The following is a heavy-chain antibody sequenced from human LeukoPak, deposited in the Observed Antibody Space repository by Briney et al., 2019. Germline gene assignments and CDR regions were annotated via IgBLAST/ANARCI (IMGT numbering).Heavy chain of an antibody. J-gene: IGHJ4*02. Sequence: PGGALRLSCAASGCTFSSYSMNWVRQAPGKGLEWVSSISSSSSYIYYAASVKGRFTISRDNAKNSLYLQMNSLRAEGTAVYYCARRIAVAGPYWDWGQGTLVTVSS. CDR3: ARRIAVAGPYWD. D-gene: IGHD6-19*01. CDR1: GCTFSSYS. V-gene: IGHV3-21*01. CDR2: ISSSSSYI.